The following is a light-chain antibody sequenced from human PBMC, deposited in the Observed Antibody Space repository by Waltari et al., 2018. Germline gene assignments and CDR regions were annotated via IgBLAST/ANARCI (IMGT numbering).Light chain of an antibody. J-gene: IGKJ3*01. CDR2: DAS. V-gene: IGKV3-11*01. CDR3: QQRSNWPPLST. Sequence: ELVLTQSPATLSLSPGERATLSCRASQSVSSYVAWYQQKPGQAPRLLIYDASNRATGIPARFSGRGSGTDFTLTISSLEPEDFAVYYCQQRSNWPPLSTFGPGTKVDIK. CDR1: QSVSSY.